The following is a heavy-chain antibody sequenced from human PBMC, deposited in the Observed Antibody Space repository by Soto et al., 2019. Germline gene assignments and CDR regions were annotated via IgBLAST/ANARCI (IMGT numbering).Heavy chain of an antibody. CDR2: INPNSGGT. V-gene: IGHV1-2*04. D-gene: IGHD1-20*01. CDR3: ARDLTGTTYFDY. J-gene: IGHJ4*02. Sequence: ASVKVSCKASGYTFTVYYMHWVLQAPGQGLEWMGWINPNSGGTNYAQKFQGWVTMTRDTSISTAYMELSRLRSDDTAVYYCARDLTGTTYFDYWGQGTLVTVSS. CDR1: GYTFTVYY.